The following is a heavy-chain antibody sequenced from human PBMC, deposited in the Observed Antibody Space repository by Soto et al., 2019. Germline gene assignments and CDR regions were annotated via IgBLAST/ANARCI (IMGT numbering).Heavy chain of an antibody. D-gene: IGHD3-3*01. CDR1: GFTFSSYW. Sequence: EVQLVESGGGLVQPGGSLRLSCAASGFTFSSYWMSRVRQAPGKGLEWVANIKQDGSEKYYVDSVKGRFTISRDNAKNSLYLQMNSLRAEDTAVYYCARDAVTIFGVVIHYMDVWGKGTTVTVSS. V-gene: IGHV3-7*01. CDR3: ARDAVTIFGVVIHYMDV. CDR2: IKQDGSEK. J-gene: IGHJ6*03.